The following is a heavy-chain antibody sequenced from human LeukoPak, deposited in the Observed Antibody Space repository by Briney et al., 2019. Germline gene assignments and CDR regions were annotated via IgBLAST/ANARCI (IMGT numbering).Heavy chain of an antibody. V-gene: IGHV4-4*07. Sequence: SETLSLTCTVSGGSISSYYWSWIRQPAGKGLEWIRRIYTSGSTNYNPSLKSRVTMSVYTSKNQFSLKLSSVTAADTAVYYCARDRYYYDSSGYYQLDYWGQGTLVTVSS. CDR1: GGSISSYY. CDR2: IYTSGST. D-gene: IGHD3-22*01. J-gene: IGHJ4*02. CDR3: ARDRYYYDSSGYYQLDY.